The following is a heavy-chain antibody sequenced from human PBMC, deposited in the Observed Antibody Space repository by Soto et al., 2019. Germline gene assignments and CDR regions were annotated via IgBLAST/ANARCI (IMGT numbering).Heavy chain of an antibody. CDR2: ISWDGGST. CDR1: GFTFDDYT. V-gene: IGHV3-43*01. D-gene: IGHD6-13*01. Sequence: PGGSLRLSCAASGFTFDDYTMHWVRQAPGKGLEWVSLISWDGGSTYYADSVKGRFTISRDNSKNSLYLQMNSLRTEDTALYYCAKDIVAAAGRPRDMYYYGMDVWGQGTTVTVSS. J-gene: IGHJ6*02. CDR3: AKDIVAAAGRPRDMYYYGMDV.